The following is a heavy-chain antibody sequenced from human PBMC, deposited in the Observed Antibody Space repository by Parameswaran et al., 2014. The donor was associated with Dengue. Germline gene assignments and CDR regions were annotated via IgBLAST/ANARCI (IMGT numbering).Heavy chain of an antibody. CDR3: AKDRLNRFLEWLLYSDFDY. D-gene: IGHD3-3*01. Sequence: SCAASGFTFSSYAMSWVRQAPGKGLEWVSAISGSGGSTYYADSVKGRFTISRDNSKNTLYLQMNSLRAEDTAVYYCAKDRLNRFLEWLLYSDFDYWGQGTLVTVSS. CDR1: GFTFSSYA. V-gene: IGHV3-23*01. J-gene: IGHJ4*02. CDR2: ISGSGGST.